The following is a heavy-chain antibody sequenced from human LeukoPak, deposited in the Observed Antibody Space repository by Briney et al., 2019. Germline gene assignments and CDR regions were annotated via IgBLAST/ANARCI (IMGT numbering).Heavy chain of an antibody. V-gene: IGHV3-23*01. CDR2: ISVSGTT. CDR1: DFTFRTYP. Sequence: GGSLRLSCAASDFTFRTYPMSWLRQATGKGLEWVSAISVSGTTYYAGSVKGRFTISRDNSKNTLYLQMNSLRADDTAVYYCAKDSRWPNDAFDIWGQGTLVTVSS. D-gene: IGHD6-13*01. J-gene: IGHJ3*02. CDR3: AKDSRWPNDAFDI.